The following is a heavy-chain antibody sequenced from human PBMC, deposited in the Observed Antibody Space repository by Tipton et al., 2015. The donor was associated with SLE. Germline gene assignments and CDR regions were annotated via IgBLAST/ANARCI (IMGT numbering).Heavy chain of an antibody. CDR3: ARTLGAIAHTVYDAFDI. J-gene: IGHJ3*02. CDR2: IHYSGTP. Sequence: TLSLTCTVSAGSITSRSYYWAWIRQPPGKGLEWIGCIHYSGTPHDNPSLKSRVTMSVDMSKNQFSLRLTSVTAADTAVYYCARTLGAIAHTVYDAFDIWGQGKMVTVSS. CDR1: AGSITSRSYY. V-gene: IGHV4-61*05. D-gene: IGHD1-26*01.